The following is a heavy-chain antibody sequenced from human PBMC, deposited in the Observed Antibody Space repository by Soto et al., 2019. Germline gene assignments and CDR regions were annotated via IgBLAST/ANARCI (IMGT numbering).Heavy chain of an antibody. V-gene: IGHV4-39*01. J-gene: IGHJ4*02. CDR3: ARHRTTVTTLSYFDY. CDR2: IYSIGST. CDR1: GDSISSGDYY. Sequence: SETLSLTCTVSGDSISSGDYYWSWIRQPPGKGLEWIGSIYSIGSTYYNPSLKSRVTMSVDTSKNQFSLKLRSVTAADTAVFYCARHRTTVTTLSYFDYWGQGTLVTVSS. D-gene: IGHD4-17*01.